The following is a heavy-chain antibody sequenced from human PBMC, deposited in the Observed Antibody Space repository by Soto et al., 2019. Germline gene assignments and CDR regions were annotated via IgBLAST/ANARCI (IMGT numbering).Heavy chain of an antibody. D-gene: IGHD6-13*01. CDR1: GFTFSSYA. Sequence: HPGGSLRLSCAASGFTFSSYAMHWVRQAPGKGLEWVAVISYDGSNKYYADSVKGRFTISIDNSKNTLYLQMNSLRAEDTAVYYCARDLHEQQLVTNWFDPWGQGTLVTVSS. CDR3: ARDLHEQQLVTNWFDP. V-gene: IGHV3-30-3*01. J-gene: IGHJ5*02. CDR2: ISYDGSNK.